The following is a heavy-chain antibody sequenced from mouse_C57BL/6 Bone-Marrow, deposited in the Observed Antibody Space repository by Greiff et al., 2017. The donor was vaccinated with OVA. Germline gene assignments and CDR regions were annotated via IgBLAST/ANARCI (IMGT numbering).Heavy chain of an antibody. J-gene: IGHJ1*03. CDR2: IDPSDSYT. CDR3: ARRGYFDV. Sequence: QVQLQQPGAELVRPGTSVKLSCKASGYTFTSYWMHWVKQRPGQGLEWIGVIDPSDSYTNYNQKFKGKATLTVDTSSSTAYMQLSSLTSEDSAVYYCARRGYFDVWGTGTMVTVSS. CDR1: GYTFTSYW. V-gene: IGHV1-59*01.